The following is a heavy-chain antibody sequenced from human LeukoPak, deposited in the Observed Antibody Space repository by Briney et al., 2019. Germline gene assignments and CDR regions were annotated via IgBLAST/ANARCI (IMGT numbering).Heavy chain of an antibody. CDR3: ASTLNGALDY. D-gene: IGHD1-1*01. CDR2: ISSSGSTI. J-gene: IGHJ4*02. V-gene: IGHV3-11*01. CDR1: GGSFSGYY. Sequence: LSLTCAVYGGSFSGYYWSWIRQAPGKGLEWVSYISSSGSTIYYADSVKGRFTISRDNAKNSLYLQMNSLRAEDTAVYYCASTLNGALDYWGQGTLVTVSS.